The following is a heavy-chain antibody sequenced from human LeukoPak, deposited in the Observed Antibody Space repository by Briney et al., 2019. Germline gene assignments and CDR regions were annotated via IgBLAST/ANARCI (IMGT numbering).Heavy chain of an antibody. CDR1: GGSVSSGSYY. V-gene: IGHV4-61*01. D-gene: IGHD3-9*01. CDR3: ARERAGEYYDILTGYSWFDP. CDR2: IYYSGST. Sequence: SETLSLTCTVSGGSVSSGSYYWSWIQQPPGKGLEWIGYIYYSGSTNYNPSLKSRVTISVDTSKNQFSLKLSSVTAADTAVYYCARERAGEYYDILTGYSWFDPWGQGTLVTVSS. J-gene: IGHJ5*02.